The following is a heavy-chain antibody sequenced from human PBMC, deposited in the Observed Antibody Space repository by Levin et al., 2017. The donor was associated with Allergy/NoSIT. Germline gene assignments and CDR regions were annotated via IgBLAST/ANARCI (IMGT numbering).Heavy chain of an antibody. D-gene: IGHD3-16*02. CDR1: GFTFSDHF. V-gene: IGHV3-72*01. CDR2: SRYKAWSYTT. CDR3: SRVRYTSRGRDLIDY. Sequence: GESLKISCAASGFTFSDHFMDWVRQAPGKGLEWVGRSRYKAWSYTTEYAVSVKDRFPISRDDSNTSLFLQIHCLKTEDTALYYCSRVRYTSRGRDLIDYWGQGTLVTVSS. J-gene: IGHJ4*02.